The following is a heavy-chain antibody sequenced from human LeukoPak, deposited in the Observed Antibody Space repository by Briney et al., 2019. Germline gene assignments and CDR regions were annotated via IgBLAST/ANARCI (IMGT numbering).Heavy chain of an antibody. Sequence: SETLSLTCTVSGGSISGYYWSWIRQPAGKGLEWIGRIYTSGTTNYNPSLKSRVTISVDTSKNQFSLKLSSVTAADTAVYYCARQGYYGSGSYTRFDYWGQGTLVTVSS. CDR2: IYTSGTT. CDR1: GGSISGYY. D-gene: IGHD3-10*01. V-gene: IGHV4-4*07. J-gene: IGHJ4*02. CDR3: ARQGYYGSGSYTRFDY.